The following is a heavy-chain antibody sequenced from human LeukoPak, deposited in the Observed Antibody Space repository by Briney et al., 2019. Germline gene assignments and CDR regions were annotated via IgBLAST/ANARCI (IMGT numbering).Heavy chain of an antibody. D-gene: IGHD1-26*01. CDR1: GLSFSTYA. J-gene: IGHJ5*02. Sequence: GGSLRLSCVASGLSFSTYAMYWVRQASGKGLEWVSYISSSSTTIYYADPVKGRFTISRDNAENSLYLQMNSLRDEDTAVYYCVRGGVGATTWFDPWGQGILVTISS. V-gene: IGHV3-48*02. CDR3: VRGGVGATTWFDP. CDR2: ISSSSTTI.